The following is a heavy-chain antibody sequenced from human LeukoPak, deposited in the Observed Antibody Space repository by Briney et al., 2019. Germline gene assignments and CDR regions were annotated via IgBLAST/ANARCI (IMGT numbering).Heavy chain of an antibody. Sequence: SQTLSLTCTVSGGSISSGGYYWSWIRQHPGKGLEWIGYIYYSGSTYYNPSLKSRVTISVDTSKNQFTLKLSSVTAADTAVYYCARTSYYDSSGLDYGGQGPLVTVSS. D-gene: IGHD3-22*01. J-gene: IGHJ4*02. V-gene: IGHV4-31*03. CDR1: GGSISSGGYY. CDR2: IYYSGST. CDR3: ARTSYYDSSGLDY.